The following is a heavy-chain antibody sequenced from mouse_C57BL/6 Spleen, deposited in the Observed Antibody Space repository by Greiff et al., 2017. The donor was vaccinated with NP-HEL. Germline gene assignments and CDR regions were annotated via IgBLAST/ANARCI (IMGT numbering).Heavy chain of an antibody. Sequence: VKLMESGPGLVQPSQSLSITCTVSGFSLTSYGVHWVRQSPGKGLEWLGVIWSGGSTDYNAAFISRLSISKDNSKSQVFFKMNSLQADDTAIYYCARGPRWFAYWGQGTLVTVSA. CDR1: GFSLTSYG. J-gene: IGHJ3*01. CDR3: ARGPRWFAY. V-gene: IGHV2-2*01. CDR2: IWSGGST.